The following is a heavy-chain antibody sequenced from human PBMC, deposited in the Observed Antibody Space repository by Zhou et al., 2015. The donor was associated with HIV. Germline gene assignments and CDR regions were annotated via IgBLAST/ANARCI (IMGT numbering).Heavy chain of an antibody. CDR2: ISAYNGNT. V-gene: IGHV1-18*01. D-gene: IGHD2-21*02. CDR1: GYTLTSYG. Sequence: QVQLVQSGVEVKKPGASVKVSCKAAGYTLTSYGISWVRQAPGQGLEWMGWISAYNGNTNYAQKLQGRVTMTTDTSTRTAYMELRSLRSDDTAVYYCARDRMETAVGYYNHYYGMDVWGQGTTVTVSS. CDR3: ARDRMETAVGYYNHYYGMDV. J-gene: IGHJ6*02.